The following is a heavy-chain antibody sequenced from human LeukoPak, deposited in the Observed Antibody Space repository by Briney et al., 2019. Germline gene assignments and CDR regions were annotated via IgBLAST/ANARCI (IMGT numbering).Heavy chain of an antibody. V-gene: IGHV3-7*01. J-gene: IGHJ4*02. CDR3: ARNGNTYYDFWSGYPNFTFDY. D-gene: IGHD3-3*01. Sequence: GGSLRLSCAASGFTFSSYWMSWVRQAPGKGLEWVANIKQDGSEKYYVDSVKGRFTISRDNAKNSLYLQMNSLRAEDTAVYYCARNGNTYYDFWSGYPNFTFDYWGQGTLVTVSS. CDR1: GFTFSSYW. CDR2: IKQDGSEK.